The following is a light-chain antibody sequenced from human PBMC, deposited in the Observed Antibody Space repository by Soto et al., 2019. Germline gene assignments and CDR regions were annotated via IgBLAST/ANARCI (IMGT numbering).Light chain of an antibody. CDR2: EVS. V-gene: IGLV2-8*01. CDR3: SSYAGRNTDYV. Sequence: QSALTQPPSASGSPGQSVTISCTGTSSDVGGYKYVSWYQQHPGKVPKLMIYEVSKRPSGVPDRFSGSKSGNTASLTVSGLQAEDEADYYCSSYAGRNTDYVFGTGTKVTV. J-gene: IGLJ1*01. CDR1: SSDVGGYKY.